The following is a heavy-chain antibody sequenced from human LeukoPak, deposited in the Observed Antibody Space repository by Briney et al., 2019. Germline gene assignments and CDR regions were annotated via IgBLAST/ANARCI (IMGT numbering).Heavy chain of an antibody. J-gene: IGHJ3*02. CDR3: ARDWGSRGKFDI. Sequence: PGGSLRLSCAASGFTFSSYSMNWVRRAPGKGLEWVSSISSSSSYIYYADSVKGRFTISRDNAKNSLYLQMNSLRAEDTAVYYCARDWGSRGKFDIWGQGTMVTVSS. V-gene: IGHV3-21*01. CDR1: GFTFSSYS. D-gene: IGHD3-16*01. CDR2: ISSSSSYI.